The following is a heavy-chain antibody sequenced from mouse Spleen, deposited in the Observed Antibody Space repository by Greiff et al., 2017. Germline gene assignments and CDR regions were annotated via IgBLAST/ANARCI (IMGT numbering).Heavy chain of an antibody. Sequence: EVQLVESGGGLVKPGGSLKLSCAASGFTFSSYTMSWVRQTPAKRLEWVATISSGGSYTYYPDSVKGRFTISRDNAKNTLYLQMSSLKSEDTAMYYCARHSGGFAYWGQGTLVTVSA. CDR3: ARHSGGFAY. V-gene: IGHV5-6*01. D-gene: IGHD4-1*01. CDR2: ISSGGSYT. J-gene: IGHJ3*01. CDR1: GFTFSSYT.